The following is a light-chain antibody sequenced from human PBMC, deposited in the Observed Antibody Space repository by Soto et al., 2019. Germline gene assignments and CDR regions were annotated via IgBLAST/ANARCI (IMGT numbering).Light chain of an antibody. CDR3: ESYTSSLAYV. Sequence: QSVLTQPASVSGSPGQSITISCTGTSSDVGGYNYVSWYQQQSGKARKLIIHEVGYRPSGVSNRFSGSKSGNTASLTISGLQAEDEADYYCESYTSSLAYVVGSGTKVTVL. J-gene: IGLJ1*01. V-gene: IGLV2-14*01. CDR1: SSDVGGYNY. CDR2: EVG.